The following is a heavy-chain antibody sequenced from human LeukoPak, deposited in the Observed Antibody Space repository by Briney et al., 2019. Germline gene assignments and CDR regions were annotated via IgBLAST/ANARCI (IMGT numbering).Heavy chain of an antibody. D-gene: IGHD2-15*01. Sequence: SETLSLTCAVFGGSFSGYYWSCIRQPPGKGLEWIGEINHSGSTHYNPSLKSRVTISADTAKNQFSLNLSSVTAADTAVYYCARRRCSGTACFPYYFDYWGQGILVTVSS. CDR2: INHSGST. J-gene: IGHJ4*02. V-gene: IGHV4-34*01. CDR3: ARRRCSGTACFPYYFDY. CDR1: GGSFSGYY.